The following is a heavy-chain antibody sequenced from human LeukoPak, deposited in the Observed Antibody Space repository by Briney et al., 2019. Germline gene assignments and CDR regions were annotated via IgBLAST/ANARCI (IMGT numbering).Heavy chain of an antibody. D-gene: IGHD5-18*01. V-gene: IGHV4-59*01. Sequence: PSETLSLTCTVSGGSISGYYWNWIRQPPGKGLEWIGYISYTGRADYNPSLKSRVTISVDTSKNQFSLKLTSLTAADTAVYYCARDKQPGDYWGQGTLVTVSS. CDR3: ARDKQPGDY. CDR2: ISYTGRA. CDR1: GGSISGYY. J-gene: IGHJ4*02.